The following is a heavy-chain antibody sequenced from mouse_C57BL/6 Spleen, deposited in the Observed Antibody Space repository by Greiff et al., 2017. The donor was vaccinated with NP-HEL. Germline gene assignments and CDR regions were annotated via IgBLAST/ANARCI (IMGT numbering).Heavy chain of an antibody. Sequence: EVQLVESGPELVKPGASVKMSCKASGYTFTDYNMHWVNQSHGKSLEWIGYINPNNGGTSYNQKFKGKATLTVNKSSSTAYMELRSLTSEDSAVYYCARGDQEDGYYEYFDYWGQGTTLTVSS. V-gene: IGHV1-22*01. CDR2: INPNNGGT. CDR3: ARGDQEDGYYEYFDY. CDR1: GYTFTDYN. D-gene: IGHD2-3*01. J-gene: IGHJ2*01.